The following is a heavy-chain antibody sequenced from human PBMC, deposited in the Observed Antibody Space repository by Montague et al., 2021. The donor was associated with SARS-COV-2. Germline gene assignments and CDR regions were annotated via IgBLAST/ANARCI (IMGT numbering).Heavy chain of an antibody. CDR3: ARGLAIRTVAGTVEYYGMDV. CDR2: IDYSGST. V-gene: IGHV4-39*01. Sequence: SETLSLTCTVYGGSISSSSYYWGWIRQPPGKGLEWIGSIDYSGSTYYTPSLKSPVTIYADTSKNQFSLKLSSVTAADTAVYYCARGLAIRTVAGTVEYYGMDVWGQGTTVTVSS. CDR1: GGSISSSSYY. J-gene: IGHJ6*02. D-gene: IGHD4-23*01.